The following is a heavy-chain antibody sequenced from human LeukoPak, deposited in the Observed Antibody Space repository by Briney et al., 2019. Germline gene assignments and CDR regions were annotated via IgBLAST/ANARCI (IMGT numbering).Heavy chain of an antibody. CDR2: ISYDRSNK. V-gene: IGHV3-30*18. J-gene: IGHJ6*02. D-gene: IGHD2-2*01. Sequence: GGSLRLSCAASGFTFSSYGMHWVRQAPGKGLEWVAVISYDRSNKYYADSVKGRFTISRDNSKNTLYLQMNSLRAEDTAVYYCAKEYCSSTSCYGYYYYGMDVWGQGTTVTVSS. CDR1: GFTFSSYG. CDR3: AKEYCSSTSCYGYYYYGMDV.